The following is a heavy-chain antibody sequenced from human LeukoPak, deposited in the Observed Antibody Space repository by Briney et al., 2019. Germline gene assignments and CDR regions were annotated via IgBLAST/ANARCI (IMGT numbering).Heavy chain of an antibody. CDR1: GFTFSSYW. Sequence: GGSLRLSCAASGFTFSSYWISWVRQAPGKGLEWVANIKQDGSEKYYVDSVKGRFTISRDNAKNSLYLQMNSLRAEDTAVYYCARSVHWFDPWGQGTLVTVSS. V-gene: IGHV3-7*01. CDR3: ARSVHWFDP. J-gene: IGHJ5*02. CDR2: IKQDGSEK. D-gene: IGHD4-17*01.